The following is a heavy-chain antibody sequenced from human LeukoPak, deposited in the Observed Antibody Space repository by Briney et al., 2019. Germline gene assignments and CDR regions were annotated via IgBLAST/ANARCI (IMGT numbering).Heavy chain of an antibody. D-gene: IGHD2-2*01. Sequence: SETLSLTCIVSGGSISSSGYYWGWIRQPPGKGLEWIGSINYSGTTYYNPSLRSRVTISVDTSKNQFSLKLSSVTAAGTAVYYCARVDIVIVPSANFDCWGQGTLVTVSS. CDR3: ARVDIVIVPSANFDC. CDR1: GGSISSSGYY. J-gene: IGHJ4*02. V-gene: IGHV4-39*01. CDR2: INYSGTT.